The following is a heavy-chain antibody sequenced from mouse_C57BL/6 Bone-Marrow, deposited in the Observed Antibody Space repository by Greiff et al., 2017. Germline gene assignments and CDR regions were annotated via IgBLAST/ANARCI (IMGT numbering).Heavy chain of an antibody. D-gene: IGHD2-5*01. CDR2: IYPGDGDT. Sequence: VQLQQSGPELVKPGASVKLSCKASGYAFSSSWMNWVKQRPGKGLEWIGRIYPGDGDTNYNGKFKGKATLTADKSSSTAYMQLSSLTSADSAVYFCASERVTGPWFAYWGQGTLVTVSA. CDR1: GYAFSSSW. J-gene: IGHJ3*01. CDR3: ASERVTGPWFAY. V-gene: IGHV1-82*01.